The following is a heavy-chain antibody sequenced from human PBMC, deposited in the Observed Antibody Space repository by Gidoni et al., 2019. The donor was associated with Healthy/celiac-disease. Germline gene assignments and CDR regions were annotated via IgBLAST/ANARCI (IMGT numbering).Heavy chain of an antibody. V-gene: IGHV1-2*02. D-gene: IGHD3-10*01. CDR2: INPNSGGT. J-gene: IGHJ4*02. CDR3: ARPGYYGSGSYGY. CDR1: GYTFTGYY. Sequence: QVQLVQSGAEVKNPGASVKVSCKASGYTFTGYYMHWVRQAPGQGLEWMGWINPNSGGTNYAQKLQGRVTMTRDTSISTAYMELSRLRSDDTAVYYCARPGYYGSGSYGYWGQGTLVTVSS.